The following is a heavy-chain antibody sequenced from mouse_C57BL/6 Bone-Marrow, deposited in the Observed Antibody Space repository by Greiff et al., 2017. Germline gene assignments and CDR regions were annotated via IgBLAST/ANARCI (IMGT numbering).Heavy chain of an antibody. CDR3: ARSGYYHWYFDV. CDR1: GYTFTSYG. J-gene: IGHJ1*03. D-gene: IGHD2-3*01. CDR2: IYPRSGNT. Sequence: VQLQQSGAELARPGASVKLSCKASGYTFTSYGISWVKQRTGQGLEWIGEIYPRSGNTYYNEKFKGKATLTADKSSSTAYMALRSLTSEDSAVYFCARSGYYHWYFDVWGTGTTVTVSS. V-gene: IGHV1-81*01.